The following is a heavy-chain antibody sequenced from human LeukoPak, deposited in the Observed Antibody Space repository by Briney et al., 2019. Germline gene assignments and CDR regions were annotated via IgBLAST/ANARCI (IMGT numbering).Heavy chain of an antibody. Sequence: SETQSLTCTVSGGSISSYYWSWIRQPAGKGLEWIGRIYTSGSTNYNPSLKSRVTISVDKSKNQFSLKLSSVTAADTAVYYCARAGSIAAAADWGQGTLVTVSS. J-gene: IGHJ4*02. D-gene: IGHD6-13*01. V-gene: IGHV4-4*07. CDR1: GGSISSYY. CDR3: ARAGSIAAAAD. CDR2: IYTSGST.